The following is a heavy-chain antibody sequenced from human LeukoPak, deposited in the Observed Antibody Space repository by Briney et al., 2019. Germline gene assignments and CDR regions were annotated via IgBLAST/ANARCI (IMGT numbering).Heavy chain of an antibody. CDR2: INHSGST. Sequence: PSEALSLTCAVYGGSFSGYYWSWIRQPPGKGPEWIGVINHSGSTNYNPSLKSRVTISVDTSKNQFSLKLSSVTAADTAVYYCARDTTEPTYYYYYGMDVWGQGTTVTVSS. J-gene: IGHJ6*02. CDR3: ARDTTEPTYYYYYGMDV. D-gene: IGHD5-18*01. V-gene: IGHV4-34*01. CDR1: GGSFSGYY.